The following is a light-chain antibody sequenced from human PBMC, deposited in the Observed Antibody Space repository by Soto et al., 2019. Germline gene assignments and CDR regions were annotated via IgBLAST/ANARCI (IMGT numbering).Light chain of an antibody. V-gene: IGKV3-20*01. CDR1: QSLRRSN. J-gene: IGKJ5*01. Sequence: EIVMTQSPGTLSLSPGERATLSCRASQSLRRSNLAWYQQKPGQAPRLLIYGASSRATGIPDRFSGSGSGTDFTLTIIRLEPEDVAVYYCQQYHSAPDTFGQGTRLEIK. CDR2: GAS. CDR3: QQYHSAPDT.